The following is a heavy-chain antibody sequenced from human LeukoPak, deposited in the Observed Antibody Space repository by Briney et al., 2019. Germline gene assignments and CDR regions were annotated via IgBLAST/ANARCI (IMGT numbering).Heavy chain of an antibody. CDR2: ISAYNGNT. V-gene: IGHV1-18*01. J-gene: IGHJ3*02. Sequence: ASVKVSCKASGYTFTSYGISWVRQAPGQGLEWMGWISAYNGNTNYAQKLQGRVTMTTDTSTSTAYMELRSLRSDDTAVYYCASRGYSSSWADAFDNWGQGTMVTVSS. CDR3: ASRGYSSSWADAFDN. CDR1: GYTFTSYG. D-gene: IGHD6-13*01.